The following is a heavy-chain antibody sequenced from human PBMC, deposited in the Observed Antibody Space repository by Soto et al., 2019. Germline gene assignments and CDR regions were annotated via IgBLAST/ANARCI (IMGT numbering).Heavy chain of an antibody. Sequence: EVQLLESGGGLVQPGGSLRLSCAASGFTFSSYAMSWVRQAPGKGLEWVSTISGNGGTTYYADSVKGRFTISGDNSKTTLYLQMKSLRAENTAVYYCAKDARATYGINVWGQGPTVTVSS. CDR3: AKDARATYGINV. CDR2: ISGNGGTT. V-gene: IGHV3-23*01. CDR1: GFTFSSYA. J-gene: IGHJ6*02.